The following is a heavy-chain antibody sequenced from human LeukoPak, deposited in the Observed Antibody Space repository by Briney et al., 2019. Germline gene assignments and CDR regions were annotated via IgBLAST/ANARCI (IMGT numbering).Heavy chain of an antibody. CDR3: AKDYVVGSIDY. D-gene: IGHD2-21*01. J-gene: IGHJ4*02. Sequence: GGSLRLSCVTSGLNVKNNYMFWVRQSPVKGLEWVSIIYSGGNTFYADSVKGRFTISRDNSKNTLFLQMNSLRAEDSAVYYCAKDYVVGSIDYWGQGTLVTVSS. CDR1: GLNVKNNY. V-gene: IGHV3-53*01. CDR2: IYSGGNT.